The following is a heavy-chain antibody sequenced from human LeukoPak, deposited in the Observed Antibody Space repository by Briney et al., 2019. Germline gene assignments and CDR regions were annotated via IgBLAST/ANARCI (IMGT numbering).Heavy chain of an antibody. D-gene: IGHD7-27*01. CDR2: ISYDGGNK. V-gene: IGHV3-30*18. CDR1: GFTFSSYG. CDR3: AKEGNWGPLVYYFDY. J-gene: IGHJ4*02. Sequence: GRSLRLSCAASGFTFSSYGMHWVRQAPGKGLEWVAVISYDGGNKYYADSVKGRFTISRDNSKNTLYLQMNSLRAEDTAVYYCAKEGNWGPLVYYFDYWGQGTLVTVSS.